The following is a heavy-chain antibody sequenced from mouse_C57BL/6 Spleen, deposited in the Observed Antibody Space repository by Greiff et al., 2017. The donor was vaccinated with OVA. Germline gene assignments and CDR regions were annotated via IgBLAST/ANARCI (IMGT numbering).Heavy chain of an antibody. V-gene: IGHV5-4*01. CDR2: ISDGGSYT. CDR1: GFTFSSYA. Sequence: DVKLVESGGGLVKPGGSLKLSCAASGFTFSSYAMSWVRQTPEKRLEWVATISDGGSYTYYPDTVKGRFTISRDNAKNNLYLQMSHLKSEDTAMYYCARDPDYWGQGTTLTVSS. CDR3: ARDPDY. J-gene: IGHJ2*01.